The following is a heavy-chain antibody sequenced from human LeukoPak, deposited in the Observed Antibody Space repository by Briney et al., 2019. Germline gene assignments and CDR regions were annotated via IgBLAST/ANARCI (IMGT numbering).Heavy chain of an antibody. V-gene: IGHV4-34*01. D-gene: IGHD2-15*01. CDR2: INHSGST. Sequence: PSETLSLTCAVYGGSFSGYYWSWIRQPPGKGLEWIGEINHSGSTNYNPSLKSRVTISVDTSKNQFSLKLSSVTAADTAVYYCARALAYCSGGSCYSDAFDIWGQGTMVTVSS. CDR3: ARALAYCSGGSCYSDAFDI. CDR1: GGSFSGYY. J-gene: IGHJ3*02.